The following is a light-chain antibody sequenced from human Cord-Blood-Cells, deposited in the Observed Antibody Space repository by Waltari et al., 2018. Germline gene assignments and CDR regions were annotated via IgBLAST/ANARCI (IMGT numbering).Light chain of an antibody. V-gene: IGKV1-39*01. CDR2: AAS. Sequence: DIQMTQSPSSLSASVVDRVTITCRSSQSISSYLNWYQQKPGKAPKLLIYAASSLQSGVPSRFSGSGSGTDFTLTISSLQPEDFATYYCQQSYSTLGITFGPGTKVDIK. J-gene: IGKJ3*01. CDR1: QSISSY. CDR3: QQSYSTLGIT.